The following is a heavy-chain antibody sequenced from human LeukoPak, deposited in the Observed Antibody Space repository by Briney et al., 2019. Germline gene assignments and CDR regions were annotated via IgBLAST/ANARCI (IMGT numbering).Heavy chain of an antibody. V-gene: IGHV4-39*01. J-gene: IGHJ6*02. Sequence: SETLSLTCTVSGGSISRSGYYWDWIRQPPGKGLEWIASIYYSGSTYYNPSLKSRVTISVDTSKNQFSLNLSSVTAADTAVYYCARKDYYYYGMDVWGQGTTVIVSS. CDR1: GGSISRSGYY. CDR3: ARKDYYYYGMDV. CDR2: IYYSGST.